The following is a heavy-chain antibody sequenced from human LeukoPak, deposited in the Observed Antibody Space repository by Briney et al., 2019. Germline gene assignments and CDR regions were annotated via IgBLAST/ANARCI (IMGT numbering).Heavy chain of an antibody. CDR2: INSDGSST. CDR1: GFIFSSYW. J-gene: IGHJ4*02. D-gene: IGHD2-2*01. CDR3: ARRVVVPAAPYYFDY. V-gene: IGHV3-74*01. Sequence: GGSLRLSCAASGFIFSSYWMHWVRQAPGKGLVWVSRINSDGSSTSYADSVKGRFTISRDNAKNTLYLQMNSLRAEDTAVYYCARRVVVPAAPYYFDYWGQGTLVSVSS.